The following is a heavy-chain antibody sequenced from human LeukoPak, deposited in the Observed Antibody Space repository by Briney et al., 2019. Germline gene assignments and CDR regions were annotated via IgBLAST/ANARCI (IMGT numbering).Heavy chain of an antibody. CDR3: ARNLRYYYGSGSYYYDY. Sequence: ASVKVSCKASGYTFTSYGISWVRQAPGQGLEWMGLISAYNGNTNYAQKLQGRVTMTTDTSMSTAYMELRSLRSDDTAVYYCARNLRYYYGSGSYYYDYWGQGTLVTVSS. V-gene: IGHV1-18*01. J-gene: IGHJ4*02. CDR1: GYTFTSYG. D-gene: IGHD3-10*01. CDR2: ISAYNGNT.